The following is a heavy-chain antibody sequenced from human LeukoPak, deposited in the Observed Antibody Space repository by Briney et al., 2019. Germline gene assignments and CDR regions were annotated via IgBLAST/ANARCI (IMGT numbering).Heavy chain of an antibody. V-gene: IGHV4-34*01. J-gene: IGHJ4*02. CDR2: INHSGST. D-gene: IGHD6-13*01. Sequence: KTSETLSLTCAVYGGSFSGYYWSWIRQPPGKGLEWIGEINHSGSTNYNPSLKSRVTISVDTSKNQFSLKLSSVTAADTAVYYCPRALYSSSWYFSHFDYWAQGPLVTVSS. CDR1: GGSFSGYY. CDR3: PRALYSSSWYFSHFDY.